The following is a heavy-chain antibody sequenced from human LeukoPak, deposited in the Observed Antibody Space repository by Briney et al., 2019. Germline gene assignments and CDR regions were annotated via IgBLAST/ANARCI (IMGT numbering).Heavy chain of an antibody. CDR1: GYTFTDYF. D-gene: IGHD2-2*01. CDR3: ARGGLYCTSTNCYVDY. V-gene: IGHV1-2*02. Sequence: GASVKVSCKTSGYTFTDYFLHWVRQAPGQGLEWMGWINPNSGGTYSAQKFQGRVTMTGATSISTAYMELNNLIPDDTAVFYCARGGLYCTSTNCYVDYWGQGTLVTVSS. J-gene: IGHJ4*02. CDR2: INPNSGGT.